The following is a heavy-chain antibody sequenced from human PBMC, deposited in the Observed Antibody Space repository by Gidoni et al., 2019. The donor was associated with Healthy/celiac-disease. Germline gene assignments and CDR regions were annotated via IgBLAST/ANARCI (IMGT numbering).Heavy chain of an antibody. Sequence: EVQRVETGGGLIQHGGSLRLYCAASRLTVRSNYMSWVRQAPGKGLEWVSVSYSGGRTYYAVSVKGRFTISSDNSKNTLYLQMNSLRAEDTAVYYCARDHFSGGSCPCFAFDIWGQGTMVTVSS. D-gene: IGHD2-15*01. CDR1: RLTVRSNY. V-gene: IGHV3-53*02. J-gene: IGHJ3*02. CDR3: ARDHFSGGSCPCFAFDI. CDR2: SYSGGRT.